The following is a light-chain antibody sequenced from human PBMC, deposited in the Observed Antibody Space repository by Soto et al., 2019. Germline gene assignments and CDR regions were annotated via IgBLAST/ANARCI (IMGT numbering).Light chain of an antibody. Sequence: DIQLTQSPCNLSVVIRERVXITXRASQSISRSLEWYXQKXGKAPKXXXYYASSLESGVPSRFRGSGSGTEFTLTISSLPPDDFETYYCQQYNSYSRPFGQGTKVDIK. J-gene: IGKJ1*01. CDR2: YAS. CDR3: QQYNSYSRP. CDR1: QSISRS. V-gene: IGKV1-5*01.